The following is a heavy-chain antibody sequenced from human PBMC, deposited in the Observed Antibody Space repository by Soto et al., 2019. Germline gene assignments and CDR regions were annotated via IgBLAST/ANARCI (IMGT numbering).Heavy chain of an antibody. D-gene: IGHD6-25*01. CDR3: ATQRGGGGY. J-gene: IGHJ4*02. CDR1: GFTVSNNY. V-gene: IGHV3-53*01. CDR2: IYSGGYT. Sequence: EVQLVESGGGLIQPGGSLRLSCAVSGFTVSNNYMSWVRQAPGKGLEGVSVIYSGGYTAYGDSVKGRFTISRDNSKNTLFLQMKSRGADAPAGFYWATQRGGGGYWGQGTLVTVSS.